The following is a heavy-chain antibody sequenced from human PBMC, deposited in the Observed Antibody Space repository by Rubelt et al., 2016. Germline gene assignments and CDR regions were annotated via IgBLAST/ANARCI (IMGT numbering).Heavy chain of an antibody. CDR3: ARGYQQLVIRYFDY. CDR2: INHSGST. D-gene: IGHD6-13*01. Sequence: QVQLQESGPGLVKPSGTLSLTCAVSGGSISSSNWWSWVRQPPGKGLEWIGEINHSGSTNYNPSLKSPVTISVDTSKNQFSLKLSSVTAADTAVYYCARGYQQLVIRYFDYWGQGTLVTVSS. V-gene: IGHV4-4*02. CDR1: GGSISSSNW. J-gene: IGHJ4*02.